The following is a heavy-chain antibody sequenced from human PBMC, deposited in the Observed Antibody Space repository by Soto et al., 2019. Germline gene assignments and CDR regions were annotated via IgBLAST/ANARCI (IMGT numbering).Heavy chain of an antibody. CDR3: ARLPRGGGFDP. Sequence: QLQESGPGLVKPSETLSLTCTVSGDSISNSYWSWIRQPPGKGLEWLGYIYYSGSTNYNPSLKSRVAISVDTSKNQFSLKLWSVTAADTATYYCARLPRGGGFDPWGQGTLVTVSS. CDR1: GDSISNSY. J-gene: IGHJ5*02. V-gene: IGHV4-59*08. CDR2: IYYSGST. D-gene: IGHD3-16*01.